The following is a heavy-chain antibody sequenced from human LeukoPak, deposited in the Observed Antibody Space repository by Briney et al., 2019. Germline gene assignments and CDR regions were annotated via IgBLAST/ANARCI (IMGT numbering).Heavy chain of an antibody. CDR1: GYTFTSYD. Sequence: ASVTVSCKASGYTFTSYDINWVRQATGQGLEWMGWMNPNSGNTGYAQKFQGRVTMTRNTSISTAYMELSSLRSEDTAVYYCARSPDEGSGYYYNWFDPWGQGTLVTVSS. J-gene: IGHJ5*02. D-gene: IGHD3-22*01. CDR2: MNPNSGNT. CDR3: ARSPDEGSGYYYNWFDP. V-gene: IGHV1-8*01.